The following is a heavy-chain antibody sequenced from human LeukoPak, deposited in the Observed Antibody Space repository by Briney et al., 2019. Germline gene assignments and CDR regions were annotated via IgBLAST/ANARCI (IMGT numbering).Heavy chain of an antibody. CDR2: IYPADSDT. Sequence: GESLKISCQGSGYNFPTHWIGWVRQMSGKGLEWMGNIYPADSDTRYNPSFQGQVTISADKSVSTAYLQWRSLKASDTAMYYCARHYSSSSGGAFDIWGQGTMVIVSS. D-gene: IGHD6-6*01. V-gene: IGHV5-51*01. CDR1: GYNFPTHW. J-gene: IGHJ3*02. CDR3: ARHYSSSSGGAFDI.